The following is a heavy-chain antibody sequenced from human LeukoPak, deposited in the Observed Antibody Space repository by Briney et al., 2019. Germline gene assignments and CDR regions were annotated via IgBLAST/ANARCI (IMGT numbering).Heavy chain of an antibody. CDR3: ARGSLRGPKDY. D-gene: IGHD2-15*01. V-gene: IGHV4-34*01. CDR1: GGSFSGYY. J-gene: IGHJ4*02. Sequence: SETLSLTCAVYGGSFSGYYWSWIPQPPGKGLEWIGEINHSGSTNYNPSLKSRVTISLDTSKNQFSLELRSVTAADTAVYYCARGSLRGPKDYWGQGTLVTVSS. CDR2: INHSGST.